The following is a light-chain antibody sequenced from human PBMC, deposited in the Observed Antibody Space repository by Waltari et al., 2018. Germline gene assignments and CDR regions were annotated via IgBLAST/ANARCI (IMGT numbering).Light chain of an antibody. CDR2: DAS. J-gene: IGKJ4*01. Sequence: EVVMTQTPATLSVFLGERATLSCRASQSVNGDLAWYQQRPGQAPRLLIHDASTRATGIPVRFSGSGSGTEFTLTISSLQSEDSAIYCCQQYNNWPPTFGGGTKVEIK. CDR3: QQYNNWPPT. V-gene: IGKV3-15*01. CDR1: QSVNGD.